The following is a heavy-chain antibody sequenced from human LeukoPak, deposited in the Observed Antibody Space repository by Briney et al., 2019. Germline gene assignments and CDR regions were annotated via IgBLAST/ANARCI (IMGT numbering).Heavy chain of an antibody. D-gene: IGHD1-26*01. Sequence: GESLKISCKGSGYSFSSYWIGWVRQVPGKGLEWMGIIYPGDSDSRYSPSFQGQVTITADKSISTAYLQWSSLKASDTAMYYCARYPSGRGYYYGMDVWGQGTTVTVSS. CDR1: GYSFSSYW. J-gene: IGHJ6*02. CDR3: ARYPSGRGYYYGMDV. CDR2: IYPGDSDS. V-gene: IGHV5-51*01.